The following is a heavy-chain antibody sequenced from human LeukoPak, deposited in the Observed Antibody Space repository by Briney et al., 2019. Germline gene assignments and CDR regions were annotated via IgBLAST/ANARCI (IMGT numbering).Heavy chain of an antibody. D-gene: IGHD1-1*01. CDR2: IYYSGST. CDR1: GGSISSYF. V-gene: IGHV4-59*01. J-gene: IGHJ5*02. Sequence: SETLSLICTVSGGSISSYFWSWIRQPPGKGLEWIGYIYYSGSTNYNPSLKSRATISVDTSKNQFSLKLSSVTAADTAVYYCAREGTAGTNLNWFDPWGQGTLVTVSS. CDR3: AREGTAGTNLNWFDP.